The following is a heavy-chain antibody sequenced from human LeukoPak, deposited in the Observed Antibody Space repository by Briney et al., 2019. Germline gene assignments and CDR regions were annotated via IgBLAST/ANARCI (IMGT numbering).Heavy chain of an antibody. CDR2: IYYSGST. CDR1: GGSISSNSYY. CDR3: ARGRVSSSTWYSTYYYYFYMDV. J-gene: IGHJ6*03. Sequence: PSETLSLTCTVSGGSISSNSYYWGWIRQPPGKGLEWIGSIYYSGSTYYNPSLKNRLTISVDTSKNHFSLRLSTVTAADTAVYFCARGRVSSSTWYSTYYYYFYMDVWGKGTTVTVS. V-gene: IGHV4-39*02. D-gene: IGHD6-13*01.